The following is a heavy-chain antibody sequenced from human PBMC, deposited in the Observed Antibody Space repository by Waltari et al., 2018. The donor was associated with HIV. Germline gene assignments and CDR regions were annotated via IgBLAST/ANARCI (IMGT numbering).Heavy chain of an antibody. J-gene: IGHJ4*02. Sequence: EVQVVESGGGLVQPGGTLRLSCAASGFTFCSHWLHWVRQVPGKGLEWVARINTDGSSTSYADSVEGRCTISRDNAKNTLFLQLYSLRAEDTAVYYCATSVESYDFWSGAYYFDYWGQGTLVTVSS. V-gene: IGHV3-74*01. CDR2: INTDGSST. D-gene: IGHD3-3*01. CDR1: GFTFCSHW. CDR3: ATSVESYDFWSGAYYFDY.